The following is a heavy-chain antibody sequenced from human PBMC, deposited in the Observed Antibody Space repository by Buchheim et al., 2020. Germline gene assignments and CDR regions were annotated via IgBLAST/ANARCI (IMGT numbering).Heavy chain of an antibody. V-gene: IGHV3-30*18. CDR1: GFTFSSYG. CDR2: ISYDGSNK. J-gene: IGHJ4*02. CDR3: AKGSAAAASPFDY. Sequence: VQLVESGGGLVQPGGSLRLSCAASGFTFSSYGMHWVRQAPGKGLEWVAVISYDGSNKYYADSVKGRFTISRDNSKNTLYLQMNSLRAEDTAVYYCAKGSAAAASPFDYWGQGTL. D-gene: IGHD6-13*01.